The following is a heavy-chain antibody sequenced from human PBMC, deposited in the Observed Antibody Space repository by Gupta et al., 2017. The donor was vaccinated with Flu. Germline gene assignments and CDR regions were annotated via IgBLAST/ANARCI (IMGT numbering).Heavy chain of an antibody. D-gene: IGHD2-21*01. CDR1: GFTFSSYA. CDR3: AKDHAVISNFDY. Sequence: EVQLLESGGGLVQPGGSLRLSCAASGFTFSSYAMSWVRQAPGKGLEWVSTITGSGGSTYYADSVKGRFTISRDNSKNTLYLQMNSLRAGDTAVYYCAKDHAVISNFDYWGQGTLVTVSS. CDR2: ITGSGGST. J-gene: IGHJ4*02. V-gene: IGHV3-23*01.